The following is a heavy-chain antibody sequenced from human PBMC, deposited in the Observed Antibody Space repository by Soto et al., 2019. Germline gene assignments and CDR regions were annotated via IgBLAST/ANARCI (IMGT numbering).Heavy chain of an antibody. V-gene: IGHV4-34*01. D-gene: IGHD6-13*01. CDR3: ARERGSSSWEYGMDV. CDR1: GGSFSGYY. J-gene: IGHJ6*02. CDR2: INHSGST. Sequence: SLTCAVYGGSFSGYYWSWIRQPPGKGLEWIGEINHSGSTNYNPSLKSRVTISVDTSKNQFSLKLSSVTAADTAVYYCARERGSSSWEYGMDVWGQGTTVTVSS.